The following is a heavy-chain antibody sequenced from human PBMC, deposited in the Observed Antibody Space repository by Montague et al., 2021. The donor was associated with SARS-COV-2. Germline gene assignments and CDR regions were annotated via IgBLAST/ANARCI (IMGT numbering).Heavy chain of an antibody. CDR1: GVSITTYY. J-gene: IGHJ4*02. CDR2: IYYTGST. Sequence: SETLSLTCTVSGVSITTYYWSWIRQSPGKGLEWIGYIYYTGSTKYNPSLKSRVTMSLDRPTNRFSLRLNSVTAADTAMYYCARAQNTCFIANCVNYFDFWGLGAQVTVSS. V-gene: IGHV4-59*01. CDR3: ARAQNTCFIANCVNYFDF. D-gene: IGHD1-1*01.